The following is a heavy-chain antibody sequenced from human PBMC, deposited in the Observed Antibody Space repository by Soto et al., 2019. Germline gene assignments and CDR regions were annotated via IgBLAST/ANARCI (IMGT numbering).Heavy chain of an antibody. CDR1: GGSISSYY. CDR3: ARVYCGGDCYSGTPDTYFDY. V-gene: IGHV4-59*12. D-gene: IGHD2-21*02. CDR2: IYYSGST. J-gene: IGHJ4*02. Sequence: XETLALTCTVSGGSISSYYWSWIRQPPGKGLEWIGYIYYSGSTNYNPSLKSRVTISVDTSKNQFSLKLSSVTAADTAVYYCARVYCGGDCYSGTPDTYFDYWGQGTLVTVTS.